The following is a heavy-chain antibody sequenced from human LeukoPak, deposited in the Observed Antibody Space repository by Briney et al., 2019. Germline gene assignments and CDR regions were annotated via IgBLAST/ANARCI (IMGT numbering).Heavy chain of an antibody. J-gene: IGHJ4*02. V-gene: IGHV4-31*03. D-gene: IGHD3-22*01. CDR3: ARGFDSSGYYFDY. Sequence: PSQTLSLTCTVSGGSISSGGYYWSWIRQHPGKGLEWIGYIYYSGNTYYNPSLKSRVTISVDTSKNQFSLKLSSVTAAGTAVYYCARGFDSSGYYFDYWGQGTLVTVSS. CDR2: IYYSGNT. CDR1: GGSISSGGYY.